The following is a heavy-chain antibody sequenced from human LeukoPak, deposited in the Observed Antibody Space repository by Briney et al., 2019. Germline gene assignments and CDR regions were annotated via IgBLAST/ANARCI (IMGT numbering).Heavy chain of an antibody. J-gene: IGHJ3*02. D-gene: IGHD3-10*01. CDR2: INPKSGGT. CDR1: GYSFTGHY. Sequence: ASEKVSCKASGYSFTGHYMHWVRQAPGQGLEWMGWINPKSGGTNYAQKFQGRVTMTGDTSISTAYMDMSSLRSDDTAVYYCARNLWFGESSDAFDMWGQGTMVTVSS. CDR3: ARNLWFGESSDAFDM. V-gene: IGHV1-2*02.